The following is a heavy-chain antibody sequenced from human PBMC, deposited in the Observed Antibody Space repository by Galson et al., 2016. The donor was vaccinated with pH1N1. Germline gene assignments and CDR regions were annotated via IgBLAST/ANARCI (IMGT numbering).Heavy chain of an antibody. CDR1: GFTFHDYT. CDR2: VRWDGGST. J-gene: IGHJ6*02. V-gene: IGHV3-43*01. Sequence: SLRLSCAASGFTFHDYTMHWVRQTPGKGLEWVALVRWDGGSTYYADYVKGRFTVSRDNSNNSLYLQTNSLRSEDDSLYYCAKGIQRGSYGMEVWGRGTTVTVSS. CDR3: AKGIQRGSYGMEV. D-gene: IGHD3-10*01.